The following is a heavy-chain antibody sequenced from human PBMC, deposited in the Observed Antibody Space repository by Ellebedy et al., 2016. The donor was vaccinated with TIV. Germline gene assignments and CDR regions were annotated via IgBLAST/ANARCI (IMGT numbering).Heavy chain of an antibody. D-gene: IGHD3-10*01. CDR2: VHHRGGT. Sequence: SETLSLTXEIDVPSISGYHWAWVRQHPGKGLEWIGDVHHRGGTRYISSLKGRVTISLDTSRKEFSLYITSVTAADTALYFCAKGSMVRGLAGWGQGTLVTVSS. J-gene: IGHJ4*02. V-gene: IGHV4-34*01. CDR1: VPSISGYH. CDR3: AKGSMVRGLAG.